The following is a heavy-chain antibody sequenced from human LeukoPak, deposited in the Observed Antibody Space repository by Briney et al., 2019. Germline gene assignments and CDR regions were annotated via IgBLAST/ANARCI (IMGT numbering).Heavy chain of an antibody. CDR3: AKRGVVIRVFLVGFHKEAYYFDS. V-gene: IGHV3-23*01. D-gene: IGHD3-10*01. J-gene: IGHJ4*02. Sequence: SGGSLRLSCAVSGITLSNYGMSWVRQAPGKGLVWVAGLSGSGGGTSYADSVQGRFTISRDNPKNTLYLQMNSLRAEDTAVYFCAKRGVVIRVFLVGFHKEAYYFDSWGQGALVTVSS. CDR2: LSGSGGGT. CDR1: GITLSNYG.